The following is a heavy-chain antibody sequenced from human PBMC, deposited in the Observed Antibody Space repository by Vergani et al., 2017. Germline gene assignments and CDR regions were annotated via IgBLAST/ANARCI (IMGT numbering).Heavy chain of an antibody. J-gene: IGHJ5*02. V-gene: IGHV3-7*01. CDR2: IKQDGSEK. CDR1: GFTFSSYW. D-gene: IGHD3-22*01. CDR3: ARDRHYYDSSGYFSRWFDP. Sequence: EVQLVESGGGLVQPGGSLRLSCAASGFTFSSYWMSWVRQAPGKGLEWVANIKQDGSEKYYVDSVKGRFTISRDNAKNSLYLQMNSLRAEDTAVYYCARDRHYYDSSGYFSRWFDPWGQGTLVTVSS.